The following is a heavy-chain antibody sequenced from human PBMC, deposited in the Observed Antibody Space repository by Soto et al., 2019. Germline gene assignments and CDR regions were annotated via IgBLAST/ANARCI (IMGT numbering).Heavy chain of an antibody. CDR3: ARRYIAAPATAFDL. Sequence: GESLKISCQGSGYRFSTYWIHWVRQLPGKGLDSVGIIYPSDSDTRYSPSFQGQVTISAXXXIXXXYXQXXXLXASDTAMYFCARRYIAAPATAFDLWGQGTPITVSS. CDR1: GYRFSTYW. J-gene: IGHJ4*02. D-gene: IGHD6-13*01. CDR2: IYPSDSDT. V-gene: IGHV5-51*01.